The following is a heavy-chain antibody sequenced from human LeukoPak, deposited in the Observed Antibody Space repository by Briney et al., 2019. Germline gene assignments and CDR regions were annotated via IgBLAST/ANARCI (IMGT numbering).Heavy chain of an antibody. D-gene: IGHD3-22*01. J-gene: IGHJ4*02. Sequence: SETLSLTCAVSGGSISSGGYSWSWIRQPPGKGLEWIGYIYHSGSTYYNPSLKSRVTISVDRSKNQFSLKLSSVTAADTAVYYCARSYDSSGSGFDYWGQGTLVTVSS. CDR1: GGSISSGGYS. CDR2: IYHSGST. V-gene: IGHV4-30-2*01. CDR3: ARSYDSSGSGFDY.